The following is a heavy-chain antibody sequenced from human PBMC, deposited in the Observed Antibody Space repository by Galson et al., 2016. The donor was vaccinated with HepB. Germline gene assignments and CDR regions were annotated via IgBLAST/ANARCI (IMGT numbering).Heavy chain of an antibody. CDR3: ARPTPYYYDSSGYSDAFHV. CDR1: GFTFNIYA. CDR2: ISSDENNK. V-gene: IGHV3-30-3*01. Sequence: SLRLSCAASGFTFNIYAMHWVRQAPGKGLEWVALISSDENNKFYVDSVKGRFTISRDNSQSTLFLQMNSLTLEDTAVYYCARPTPYYYDSSGYSDAFHVWGQGTMATVS. D-gene: IGHD3-22*01. J-gene: IGHJ3*01.